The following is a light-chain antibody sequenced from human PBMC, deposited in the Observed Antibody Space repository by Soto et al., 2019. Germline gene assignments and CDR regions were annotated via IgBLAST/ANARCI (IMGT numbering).Light chain of an antibody. J-gene: IGLJ2*01. CDR1: SSDLGDYNY. V-gene: IGLV2-14*01. CDR3: SSYTSRNTVV. Sequence: QSALTQPASVSGSPGQSITISCTGTSSDLGDYNYVSWYQQHPGKAPQLMIYGVSNRPSGVSNRFSGSKSGNTASLTISGLQDEDEDDYYCSSYTSRNTVVFGGGTKLTVL. CDR2: GVS.